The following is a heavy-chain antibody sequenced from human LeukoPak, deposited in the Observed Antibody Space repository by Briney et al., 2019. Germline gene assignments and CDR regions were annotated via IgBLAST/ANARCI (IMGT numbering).Heavy chain of an antibody. V-gene: IGHV5-51*01. Sequence: GESLKISCKGSEYSFTSHWIGWVRQIPGKGLEWMGVIYPGDSDTRYSPSFQGQVTISADKSISTAYLQWNSLKASDTAMYYCARNIQRYCSSGSCYSNWYFDLWGRGTLVTVSS. CDR2: IYPGDSDT. CDR1: EYSFTSHW. J-gene: IGHJ2*01. D-gene: IGHD2-15*01. CDR3: ARNIQRYCSSGSCYSNWYFDL.